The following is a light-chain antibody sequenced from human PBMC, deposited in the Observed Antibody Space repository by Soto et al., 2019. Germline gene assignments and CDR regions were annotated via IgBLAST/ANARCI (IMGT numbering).Light chain of an antibody. Sequence: EILLTQSPATLSLSPGERATLSCRASQSVRSSLAWYQQKPCQAPRLLIYDASTRATGIPGRFSGSGSGTDFTLTISNLEPEDFAVYYCQQRSSWPWTFGQGAKVEIK. CDR3: QQRSSWPWT. J-gene: IGKJ1*01. CDR1: QSVRSS. V-gene: IGKV3-11*01. CDR2: DAS.